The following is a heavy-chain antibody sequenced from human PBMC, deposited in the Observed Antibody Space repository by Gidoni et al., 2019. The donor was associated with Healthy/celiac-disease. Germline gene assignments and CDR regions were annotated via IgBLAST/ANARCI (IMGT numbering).Heavy chain of an antibody. CDR1: GFTFSSYS. D-gene: IGHD2-15*01. CDR2: ISSSSSYI. CDR3: ARDRGCSGGSCYRNVPFDP. Sequence: EVQLVESGGGLVKPGGSLRLSCAASGFTFSSYSMNWVRQAPGKGLEWVTSISSSSSYIYYADSVKGRFTISRDNAKNSLYLQMNSLRAEDTAVYYCARDRGCSGGSCYRNVPFDPWGQGTLVTVSS. V-gene: IGHV3-21*01. J-gene: IGHJ5*02.